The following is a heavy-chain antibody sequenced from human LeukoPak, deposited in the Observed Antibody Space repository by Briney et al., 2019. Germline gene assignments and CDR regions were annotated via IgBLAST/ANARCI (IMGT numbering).Heavy chain of an antibody. V-gene: IGHV4-59*01. CDR2: TYYSGST. Sequence: SETLSLTCTVSGGSISSYYWSWIRQPPGKGLEWIGYTYYSGSTNYNPSLKSRVTISVDTSKNQFSLKLSSVTAADTAVYYCARGGGGAYYYDSSGYYPYYFDYWGQGTLVTVSS. D-gene: IGHD3-22*01. J-gene: IGHJ4*02. CDR3: ARGGGGAYYYDSSGYYPYYFDY. CDR1: GGSISSYY.